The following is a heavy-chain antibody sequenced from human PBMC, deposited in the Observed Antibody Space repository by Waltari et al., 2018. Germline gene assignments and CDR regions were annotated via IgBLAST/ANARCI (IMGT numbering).Heavy chain of an antibody. CDR1: GASISSNY. Sequence: QLQLQESGPGLVKPSETLSLTCAVSGASISSNYWSWIRQPPGKGLEWIGRIAGGGGVTDSNPCLKGGVTIVTESSKNQFSLKRSSVNAADTAVYYCAREKSGRYFYDEVDYWGQGVLVTVAS. CDR3: AREKSGRYFYDEVDY. J-gene: IGHJ4*02. CDR2: IAGGGGVT. D-gene: IGHD6-19*01. V-gene: IGHV4-4*07.